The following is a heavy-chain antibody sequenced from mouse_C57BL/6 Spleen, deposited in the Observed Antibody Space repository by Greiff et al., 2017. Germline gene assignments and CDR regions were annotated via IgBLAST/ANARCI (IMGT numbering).Heavy chain of an antibody. J-gene: IGHJ4*01. CDR1: GYTFTDYN. CDR3: ARSNYYGSPYYYAMDY. Sequence: VHVKQSGPELVKPGASVKIPCKASGYTFTDYNMDWVKQSHGKSLEWIGDINPNNGGTIYNQKFKGKATLTVDKSSSTAYMELRSLTSEDTAVYYCARSNYYGSPYYYAMDYWGQGTSVTVSS. CDR2: INPNNGGT. D-gene: IGHD1-1*01. V-gene: IGHV1-18*01.